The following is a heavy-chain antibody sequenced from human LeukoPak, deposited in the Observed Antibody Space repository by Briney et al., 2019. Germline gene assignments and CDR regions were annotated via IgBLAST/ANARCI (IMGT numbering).Heavy chain of an antibody. J-gene: IGHJ4*02. CDR2: IIPILGTA. V-gene: IGHV1-69*13. CDR3: AWGTGYCSSTSCSSYYFDY. CDR1: GGTFSSYA. Sequence: EASVKVSCKASGGTFSSYAISWVRQAPGQGLEWMGGIIPILGTANYAQKFQGRVTITADESRSTAYMELSSLRSEDTAVYYCAWGTGYCSSTSCSSYYFDYWGQGTLVTVSS. D-gene: IGHD2-2*01.